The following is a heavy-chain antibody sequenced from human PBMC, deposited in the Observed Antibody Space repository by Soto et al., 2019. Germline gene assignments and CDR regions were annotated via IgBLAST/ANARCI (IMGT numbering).Heavy chain of an antibody. CDR2: MNPFSGNA. CDR3: TRGQGNH. CDR1: GYTFPSYD. J-gene: IGHJ4*02. Sequence: QVQLVQSGAEVKKPGPPVRVSCKASGYTFPSYDISGVRQATGQGLEWMGWMNPFSGNAVYTQKFQDRVTMTRDTSINTAYMEMSGLRSEDTAVYYCTRGQGNHWGQGSLVTVSS. V-gene: IGHV1-8*01.